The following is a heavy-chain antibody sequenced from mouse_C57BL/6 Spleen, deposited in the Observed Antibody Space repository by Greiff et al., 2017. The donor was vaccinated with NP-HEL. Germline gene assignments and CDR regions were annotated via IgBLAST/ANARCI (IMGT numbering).Heavy chain of an antibody. D-gene: IGHD2-5*01. CDR1: GYTFTDYE. CDR3: TRGSNYEGYAMDY. J-gene: IGHJ4*01. CDR2: IDPETGGT. V-gene: IGHV1-15*01. Sequence: VQLVESGAELVRPGASVTLSCKASGYTFTDYEMHWVKQTPVHGLEWIGAIDPETGGTAYNQKFKGKAILTADKSSSTAYMELRSLTSEDSAVYYCTRGSNYEGYAMDYWGQGTSVTVSS.